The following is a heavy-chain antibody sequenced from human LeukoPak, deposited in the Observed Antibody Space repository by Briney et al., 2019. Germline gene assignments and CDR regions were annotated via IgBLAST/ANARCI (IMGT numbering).Heavy chain of an antibody. V-gene: IGHV3-66*01. Sequence: GGSLRLSCAASGFTVSGNYMSWVRQAPGKGLEWVSVIYSGGITYYADSVKGRFTISRDNSKNTLYLQMKSLRAEDTAVYYCARERNLEIAVAGTIFDYWGQGTLVTVSS. D-gene: IGHD6-19*01. CDR2: IYSGGIT. CDR3: ARERNLEIAVAGTIFDY. J-gene: IGHJ4*02. CDR1: GFTVSGNY.